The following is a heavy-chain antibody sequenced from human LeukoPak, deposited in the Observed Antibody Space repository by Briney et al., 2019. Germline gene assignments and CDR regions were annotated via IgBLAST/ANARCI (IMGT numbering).Heavy chain of an antibody. V-gene: IGHV4-59*12. CDR2: IYYSGST. Sequence: SETLSLTCTVSGGSISSYYWSWIRQPPGKGLEWIGYIYYSGSTNYNPSLKSRVTISVDTSKNQFSLKLSSVTAADTAVYYCARENAAAGDYWGQGTLVTVSS. J-gene: IGHJ4*02. CDR1: GGSISSYY. CDR3: ARENAAAGDY. D-gene: IGHD6-13*01.